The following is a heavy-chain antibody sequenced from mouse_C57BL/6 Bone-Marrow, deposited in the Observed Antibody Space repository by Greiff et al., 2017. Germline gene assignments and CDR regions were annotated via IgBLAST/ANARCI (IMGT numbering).Heavy chain of an antibody. D-gene: IGHD1-1*01. Sequence: EVHLVESGGGLVKPGGSLKLSCAASGFTFSSYTMSWVRQTPEKRLQWVAAISGGGGNTYYPDSVKGRFTISRDNDKNILYLQMSSLRSEDTALYYCSRQVTNVLATKYFDVWGTGTTVTVSS. V-gene: IGHV5-9*01. CDR1: GFTFSSYT. CDR3: SRQVTNVLATKYFDV. CDR2: ISGGGGNT. J-gene: IGHJ1*03.